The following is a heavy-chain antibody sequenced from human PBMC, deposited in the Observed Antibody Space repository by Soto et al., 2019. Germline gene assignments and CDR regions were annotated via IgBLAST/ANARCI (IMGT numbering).Heavy chain of an antibody. CDR1: GFTFSSYI. CDR2: ISSSSSYI. Sequence: PGGSLRLSCAASGFTFSSYIMNWVRQAPGKGLEWVSSISSSSSYIYYADSVKGRFTISRDNAKNSPYLQMNSLRAEDTAVYYCAREYYDFWSGYYMGMDVWGQGTTVTVSS. D-gene: IGHD3-3*01. CDR3: AREYYDFWSGYYMGMDV. J-gene: IGHJ6*02. V-gene: IGHV3-21*01.